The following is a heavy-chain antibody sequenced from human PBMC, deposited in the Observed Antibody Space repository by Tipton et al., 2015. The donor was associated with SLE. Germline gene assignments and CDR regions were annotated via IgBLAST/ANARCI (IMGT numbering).Heavy chain of an antibody. D-gene: IGHD3-10*01. CDR1: GGSISISSHF. CDR3: ASGFGELLIPQY. CDR2: IYYSGNT. Sequence: TLSLTCTVSGGSISISSHFWGWIRQPPEKGLEWIESIYYSGNTHYNPSLKSRVSVSIDSSKNQFSLRLSSVTAADTAVYYCASGFGELLIPQYWGQGALVTVSS. V-gene: IGHV4-39*01. J-gene: IGHJ4*02.